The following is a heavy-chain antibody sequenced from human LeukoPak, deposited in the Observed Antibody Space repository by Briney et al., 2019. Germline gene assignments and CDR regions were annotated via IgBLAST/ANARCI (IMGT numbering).Heavy chain of an antibody. CDR2: ISYDGSNK. Sequence: PGRSLRLSCAASGFTFSSYAMHWVRQAPGKGLEWVAVISYDGSNKYYADSVKGRFTISRDNSKNTLYLQMNSLRAEDTAVYYCARNITGGDIVVVVAANYWGQGTLVTVSP. V-gene: IGHV3-30-3*01. J-gene: IGHJ4*02. D-gene: IGHD2-15*01. CDR1: GFTFSSYA. CDR3: ARNITGGDIVVVVAANY.